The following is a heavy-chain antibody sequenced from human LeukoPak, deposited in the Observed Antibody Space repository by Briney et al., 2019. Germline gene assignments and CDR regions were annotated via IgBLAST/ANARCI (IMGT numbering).Heavy chain of an antibody. J-gene: IGHJ4*02. CDR2: ISGSGGST. V-gene: IGHV3-23*01. D-gene: IGHD3-10*01. CDR1: GFTFSSYS. CDR3: EKDGPGAP. Sequence: GGSLRLSCAASGFTFSSYSMSWVRQAPGKGLEGVAAISGSGGSTYYADSVKGRFTISRDNSKNTLYLQMSSLRAEDTAVYYCEKDGPGAPWGQGTLVTVSS.